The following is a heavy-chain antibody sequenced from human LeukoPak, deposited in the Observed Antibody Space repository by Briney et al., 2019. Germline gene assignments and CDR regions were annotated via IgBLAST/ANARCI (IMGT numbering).Heavy chain of an antibody. CDR1: GFTFSGAW. CDR3: AKVRSRYYDSSGYYSDY. J-gene: IGHJ4*02. Sequence: GGSLRLSCAASGFTFSGAWMNWVRQAPGKGLEWVSGISASGGKTYYADSVKGRFTISRDNSKNTLYLQMNSLRAEDTAVYYCAKVRSRYYDSSGYYSDYWGQGTLVTVSS. D-gene: IGHD3-22*01. V-gene: IGHV3-23*01. CDR2: ISASGGKT.